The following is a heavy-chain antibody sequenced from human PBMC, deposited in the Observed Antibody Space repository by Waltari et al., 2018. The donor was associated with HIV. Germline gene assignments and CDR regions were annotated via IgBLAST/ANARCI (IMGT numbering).Heavy chain of an antibody. CDR2: IRSKAYGGTT. CDR1: GFTFGDYA. V-gene: IGHV3-49*03. CDR3: TRGLPSSWSPRPFDY. D-gene: IGHD6-13*01. J-gene: IGHJ4*02. Sequence: EVQLVESGGGLVQPGRSLRLSCTASGFTFGDYAMSWFRQAPGKGLEWVGFIRSKAYGGTTEYATSVKGRFTISRDDAKSIAYLQMNSLKTEDTAVYYCTRGLPSSWSPRPFDYWGQGTLVTVSS.